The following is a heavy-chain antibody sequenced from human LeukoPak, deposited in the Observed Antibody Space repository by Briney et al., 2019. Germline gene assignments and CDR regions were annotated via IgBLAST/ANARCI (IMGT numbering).Heavy chain of an antibody. J-gene: IGHJ4*02. CDR1: GGSFSGYY. CDR2: XNHSGST. CDR3: AREYSSGWYRRMDYFDY. D-gene: IGHD6-19*01. V-gene: IGHV4-34*01. Sequence: SETLSLTCAVYGGSFSGYYWSWIRQPPGKGLEWXXXXNHSGSTNYNPSLKSRVTISVDTSKNQFSLKLSSVTAADTAVYYCAREYSSGWYRRMDYFDYWGQGTLVTVSS.